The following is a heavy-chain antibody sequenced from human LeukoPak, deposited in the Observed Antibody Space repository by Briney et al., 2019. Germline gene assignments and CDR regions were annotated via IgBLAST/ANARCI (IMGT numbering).Heavy chain of an antibody. D-gene: IGHD3-22*01. CDR2: INRNGGST. CDR3: AKDKDYDSSGFFDY. CDR1: GFTFDDYG. Sequence: GGSLRLSCAASGFTFDDYGMSWVRRAPGKGLEWVSGINRNGGSTAYGDSVKGRFTISRDNAKNSLYLQMNSLRVEDTALYYCAKDKDYDSSGFFDYWGQGTLVTVSS. V-gene: IGHV3-20*04. J-gene: IGHJ4*02.